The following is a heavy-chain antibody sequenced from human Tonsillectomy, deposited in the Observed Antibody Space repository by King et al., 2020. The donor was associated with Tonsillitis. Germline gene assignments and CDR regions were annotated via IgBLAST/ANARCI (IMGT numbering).Heavy chain of an antibody. Sequence: VQLVESGGGLVQPGGSLRLSCAASGSTFSRHWMHWVRQAPGKGLIWVSGINGDGNSTSYADSVKGRFTISRDNAKNTLYLQMNSLRAEDTAMYYCARGLIPRILHPWGQGPLVTVSS. D-gene: IGHD2-15*01. CDR1: GSTFSRHW. V-gene: IGHV3-74*01. CDR3: ARGLIPRILHP. CDR2: INGDGNST. J-gene: IGHJ5*02.